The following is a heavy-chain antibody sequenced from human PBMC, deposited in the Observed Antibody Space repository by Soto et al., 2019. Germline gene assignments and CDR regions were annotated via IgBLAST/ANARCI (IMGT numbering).Heavy chain of an antibody. Sequence: GASVKVSCKASGYTFTDYYMHWVLQAPGEGLEWMGWINPNSGGTNYAQKFQGRVTMTRDTSISTAYMEVSRLRSDDTAVYYCARDKVAGDYYYYDMDVWGQGTTVTV. CDR3: ARDKVAGDYYYYDMDV. J-gene: IGHJ6*02. D-gene: IGHD6-19*01. CDR2: INPNSGGT. CDR1: GYTFTDYY. V-gene: IGHV1-2*02.